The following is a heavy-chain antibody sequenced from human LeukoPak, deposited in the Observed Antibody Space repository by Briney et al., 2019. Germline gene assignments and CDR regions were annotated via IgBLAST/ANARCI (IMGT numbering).Heavy chain of an antibody. V-gene: IGHV3-7*01. J-gene: IGHJ4*02. CDR2: IKQDGSEK. CDR1: GFTFSSYS. Sequence: GGSLRLSCAASGFTFSSYSMNWVRQAPGKGLEWVANIKQDGSEKNYVDSVRGRFTISRDNVENSLYLQMNSLRADDTAVYYCVRVDPTKSDDCWGQGTLVTVSS. CDR3: VRVDPTKSDDC.